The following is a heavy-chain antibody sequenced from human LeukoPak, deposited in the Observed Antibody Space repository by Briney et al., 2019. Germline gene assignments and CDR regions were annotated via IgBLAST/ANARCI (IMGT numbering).Heavy chain of an antibody. V-gene: IGHV3-23*01. Sequence: GGSLRLSCAASGFTFSNYAMSWVRQAPGKGLEWVSGISGSGGRTFYADSVKGRFTISRDNSKNTLYLLMESLRAEDTAVYYCAKSDHDSSGYFDYWGQGTLVTVSP. D-gene: IGHD3-22*01. CDR1: GFTFSNYA. J-gene: IGHJ4*02. CDR3: AKSDHDSSGYFDY. CDR2: ISGSGGRT.